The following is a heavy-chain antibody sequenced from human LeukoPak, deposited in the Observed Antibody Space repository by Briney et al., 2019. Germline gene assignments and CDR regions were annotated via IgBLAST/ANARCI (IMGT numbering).Heavy chain of an antibody. CDR1: GGSISSYY. D-gene: IGHD3-22*01. V-gene: IGHV4-59*01. Sequence: SETLSLTCTVSGGSISSYYWSWIRQPPGKGLEWIGYIYYSGSTNYNPSLKSRVTISVDTSKNQFSLKLSSVTAADTAVYYCARGTDSSKVAYWGQGTLVTVSS. CDR2: IYYSGST. J-gene: IGHJ4*02. CDR3: ARGTDSSKVAY.